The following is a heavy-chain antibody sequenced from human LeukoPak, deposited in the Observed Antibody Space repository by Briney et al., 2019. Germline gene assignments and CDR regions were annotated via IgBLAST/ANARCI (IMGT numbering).Heavy chain of an antibody. CDR2: IRYDGNDK. CDR1: GFTFSYYG. CDR3: AKDMYDILTGYDIGRDNWFDP. V-gene: IGHV3-30*02. D-gene: IGHD3-9*01. J-gene: IGHJ5*02. Sequence: PGGSLRLSCAASGFTFSYYGMHWVRQAPGKGLEWVAFIRYDGNDKFYAETVKGRFTISRDNFKNTLYLQMNSLRAEDTAVYYCAKDMYDILTGYDIGRDNWFDPWGQGTLVSVSS.